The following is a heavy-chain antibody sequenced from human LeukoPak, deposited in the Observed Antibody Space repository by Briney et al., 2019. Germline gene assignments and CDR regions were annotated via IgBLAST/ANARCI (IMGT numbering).Heavy chain of an antibody. CDR2: IDWDDDK. V-gene: IGHV2-70*11. Sequence: SGPTLVNPTQTLTLTCTFSGFSLRTSGMCVSWIRQPPGKALEWLARIDWDDDKYYSTPLKTRLTISKDTSKNQVVLTMTNMDPVDTATYYCARTARIHQIENNYYYGMDVWGQGTTVTVSS. CDR3: ARTARIHQIENNYYYGMDV. J-gene: IGHJ6*02. D-gene: IGHD5-18*01. CDR1: GFSLRTSGMC.